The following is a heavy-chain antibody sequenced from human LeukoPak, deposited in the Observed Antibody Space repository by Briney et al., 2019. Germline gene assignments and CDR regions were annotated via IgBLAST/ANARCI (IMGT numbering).Heavy chain of an antibody. J-gene: IGHJ4*02. V-gene: IGHV3-30*02. CDR2: IRFVGSNT. Sequence: GGSLRLSWVASGLIFDNYCIHWVRQAAGKGMGWVAFIRFVGSNTSYADSVKDRFAISRNNSKNTLYLQMKSMRAEDTAVYYCAKGDRLGFCSSSNCYGDQGTLVTVSS. CDR3: AKGDRLGFCSSSNCY. CDR1: GLIFDNYC. D-gene: IGHD2-2*01.